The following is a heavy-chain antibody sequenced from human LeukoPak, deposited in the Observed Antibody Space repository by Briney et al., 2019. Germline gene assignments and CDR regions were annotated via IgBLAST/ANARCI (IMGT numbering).Heavy chain of an antibody. Sequence: SETLSLTCTVSGGYISSYSWSWIRQPPGKGLERIGYIYYSGSTNYNPSLKSRVTISVDTSKNQFSLDLSSVTAADTAVYYCARLPNGWIAAAGHFDYWGQGTLVTVSS. CDR2: IYYSGST. CDR1: GGYISSYS. V-gene: IGHV4-59*01. CDR3: ARLPNGWIAAAGHFDY. J-gene: IGHJ4*02. D-gene: IGHD6-13*01.